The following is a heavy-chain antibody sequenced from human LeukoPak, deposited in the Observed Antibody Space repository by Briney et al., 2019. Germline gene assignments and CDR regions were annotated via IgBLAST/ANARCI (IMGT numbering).Heavy chain of an antibody. J-gene: IGHJ6*03. CDR3: AKHDTVFGAAHFYMDV. V-gene: IGHV4-4*09. CDR2: IYSTGNT. CDR1: GGSINTYY. Sequence: PSETLSLTCGVSGGSINTYYWSWIRQPPGKGLEWIGYIYSTGNTNYNPSLKGRVTISLDTSKNQFSLNLSSVTAADTAVYYCAKHDTVFGAAHFYMDVWDKGTTVTVSS. D-gene: IGHD3-3*01.